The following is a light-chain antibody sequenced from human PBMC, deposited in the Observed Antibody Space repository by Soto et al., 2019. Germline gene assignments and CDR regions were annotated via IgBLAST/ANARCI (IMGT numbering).Light chain of an antibody. J-gene: IGKJ1*01. Sequence: EIVLTQSPGTLSLSPGQRATLSCKASQGVSSTYLAWYQQKPGRAPRLLIYGTSRRASGIPDRFSGSGSGTDFTLTISSLEPEDFAVYYSQFYGALMWAFGEGTKVDIK. CDR2: GTS. V-gene: IGKV3-20*01. CDR1: QGVSSTY. CDR3: QFYGALMWA.